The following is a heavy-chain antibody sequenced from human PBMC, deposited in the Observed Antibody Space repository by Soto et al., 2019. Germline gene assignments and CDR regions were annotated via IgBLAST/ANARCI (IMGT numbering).Heavy chain of an antibody. Sequence: EVQLVESGGGLVKPGGSLRLSCAASGFTCSNAWMSWVRQTPGKGLEWVGRIKIKKDGGTTDYAAPVKGSFPISREDSKNTLYLQMNSLKSEDRGVYYCAPAVLVTGFDHWGQGTLVTVSS. CDR3: APAVLVTGFDH. V-gene: IGHV3-15*01. CDR1: GFTCSNAW. CDR2: IKIKKDGGTT. D-gene: IGHD2-21*02. J-gene: IGHJ4*02.